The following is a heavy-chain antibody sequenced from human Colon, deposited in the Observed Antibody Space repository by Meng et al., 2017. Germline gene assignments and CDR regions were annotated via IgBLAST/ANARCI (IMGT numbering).Heavy chain of an antibody. Sequence: HRKESGLGLGGPSETLSLTCTVSGGSISSSRYYWGWIRQPPGKGLEWIGNIFFSGATYYNPSLKSRVTISVDTSQNQFSLRLPSVTAADTAVFYCAAVDRDSDAFDIWGQGTLVTVSS. CDR2: IFFSGAT. V-gene: IGHV4-39*07. CDR3: AAVDRDSDAFDI. CDR1: GGSISSSRYY. D-gene: IGHD2-2*01. J-gene: IGHJ3*02.